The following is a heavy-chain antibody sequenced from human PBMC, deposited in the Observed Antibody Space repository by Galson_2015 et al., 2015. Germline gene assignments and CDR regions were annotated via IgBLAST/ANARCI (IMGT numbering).Heavy chain of an antibody. CDR3: AGRKYIHRVAYAFDV. V-gene: IGHV4-34*01. CDR1: GGSFSGYY. Sequence: ETLSLTCAVYGGSFSGYYWSWIRQSPGKGLEWIGEIDHNGHAKYTPSLKSRVTMSVDTSKNPSSLKLTSLIAADTGVYFCAGRKYIHRVAYAFDVWGQGTTVTVSS. J-gene: IGHJ3*01. D-gene: IGHD5-18*01. CDR2: IDHNGHA.